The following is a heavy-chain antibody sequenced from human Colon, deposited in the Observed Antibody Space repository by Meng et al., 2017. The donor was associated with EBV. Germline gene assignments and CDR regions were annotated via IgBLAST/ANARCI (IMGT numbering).Heavy chain of an antibody. D-gene: IGHD2-21*02. Sequence: QLPLQEPDHGLVQPSQSLSLTCAVSGDSISSGDYSWSWIRQPPGQGLEWIGYIYHGGTTYNTSLKSRVTISVDNSKNQFSLRLTSVTAADTAVYYCARGPYCGGDCYWFDPWGQGTLVTVSS. CDR1: GDSISSGDYS. CDR3: ARGPYCGGDCYWFDP. V-gene: IGHV4-30-2*01. J-gene: IGHJ5*02. CDR2: IYHGGTT.